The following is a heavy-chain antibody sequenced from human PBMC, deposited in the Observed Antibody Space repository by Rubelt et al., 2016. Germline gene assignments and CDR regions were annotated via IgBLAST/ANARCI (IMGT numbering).Heavy chain of an antibody. CDR2: INTNTADP. CDR3: ARDSGTFLFDY. D-gene: IGHD1-26*01. Sequence: QVQLVQSGSELKKPGASVKVSCKASEYSFSSFGMHWVRQAPGQGLQWIGWINTNTADPTYAQDFPGRFVFSLDTPVSTAYLHSSSLKAEDTGVYYCARDSGTFLFDYWGQGTLVTVCS. V-gene: IGHV7-4-1*02. CDR1: EYSFSSFG. J-gene: IGHJ4*02.